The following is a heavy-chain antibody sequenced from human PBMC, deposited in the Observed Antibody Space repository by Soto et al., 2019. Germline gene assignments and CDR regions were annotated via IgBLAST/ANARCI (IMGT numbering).Heavy chain of an antibody. CDR3: ARDMEHIVVVNANLPAGGGLDY. D-gene: IGHD2-21*01. Sequence: QVQLVQSGAEVKKPGASVKVSCKASGYTFTSYGISWVRQAPGQGLEWMGWISAYNGNTNYAQKLQGRVTMTTDTSTSTAYMELRSLRSDDTAVYYCARDMEHIVVVNANLPAGGGLDYWGQGTLVTVSS. CDR1: GYTFTSYG. J-gene: IGHJ4*02. CDR2: ISAYNGNT. V-gene: IGHV1-18*01.